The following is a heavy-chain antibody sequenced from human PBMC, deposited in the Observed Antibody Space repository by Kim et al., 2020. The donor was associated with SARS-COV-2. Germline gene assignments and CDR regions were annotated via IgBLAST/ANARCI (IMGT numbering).Heavy chain of an antibody. D-gene: IGHD5-12*01. J-gene: IGHJ4*02. Sequence: GGSLRLSCAASGFTFSSAWMTWFRQAPGKGLEWVANRNRDGSKENYVDSVKGRLTISTDNAKNSVFLQMYNLIAEDTAVFYCARDIDESGYDRNDYWVQG. CDR3: ARDIDESGYDRNDY. CDR1: GFTFSSAW. V-gene: IGHV3-7*01. CDR2: RNRDGSKE.